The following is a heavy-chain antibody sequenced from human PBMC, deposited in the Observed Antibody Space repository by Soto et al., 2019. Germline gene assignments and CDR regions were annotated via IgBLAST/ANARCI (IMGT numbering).Heavy chain of an antibody. D-gene: IGHD3-22*01. CDR3: ARVWYYDSSGYYAFDY. CDR2: ISAYDGRT. CDR1: GDGFSNYG. J-gene: IGHJ4*02. Sequence: ASVKVSCKASGDGFSNYGFSWVRQAPGQGLEWMGWISAYDGRTNYTKKFQGRVTMTTDTSSSTAYMELRSLRSDDTAVYYCARVWYYDSSGYYAFDYWGLGTLVTVSS. V-gene: IGHV1-18*01.